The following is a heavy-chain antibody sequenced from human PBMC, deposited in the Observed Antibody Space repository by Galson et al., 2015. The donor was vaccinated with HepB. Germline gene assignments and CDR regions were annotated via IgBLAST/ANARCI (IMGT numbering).Heavy chain of an antibody. CDR1: GGTFSSYA. V-gene: IGHV1-69*13. CDR2: IIPIFGTA. D-gene: IGHD2-2*01. Sequence: SVKVSCKASGGTFSSYAISWVRQAPGQGLEWMGGIIPIFGTANYAQKFQGRVTITADESTSTAYMELSSLRSEDTAVYYCASDLRKADCSSTRCRRYYYYYMDVWGEGTTVTVSS. CDR3: ASDLRKADCSSTRCRRYYYYYMDV. J-gene: IGHJ6*03.